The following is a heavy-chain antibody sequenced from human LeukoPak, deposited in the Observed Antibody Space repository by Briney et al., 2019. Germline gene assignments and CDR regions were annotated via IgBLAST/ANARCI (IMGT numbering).Heavy chain of an antibody. CDR1: GYTFTSYY. D-gene: IGHD5-18*01. J-gene: IGHJ4*02. V-gene: IGHV1-46*01. CDR2: INPSGGST. CDR3: ARDGSVDTAMVEGTFDY. Sequence: ASVKVSCKASGYTFTSYYMHWVRQAPGQGLEWMGIINPSGGSTSYAQKFQGRVIMTRDMSTSTVYMELSSLRSEDTAVYYCARDGSVDTAMVEGTFDYWGQGTLVTVSS.